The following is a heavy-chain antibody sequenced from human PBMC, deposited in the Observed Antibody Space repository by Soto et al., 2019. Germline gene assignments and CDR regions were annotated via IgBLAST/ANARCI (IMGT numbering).Heavy chain of an antibody. CDR2: IYYSGTT. CDR3: ARSTSTIFGVITLFFDY. Sequence: PSETLSLTCTVSGASVSSGSYYWSWIRQSPGKGLEWIGYIYYSGTTNYNPSLRSQVTMSVGTSMKQLLLKLNSVTAADTAVYYCARSTSTIFGVITLFFDYWGQGTLVT. J-gene: IGHJ4*02. CDR1: GASVSSGSYY. V-gene: IGHV4-61*01. D-gene: IGHD3-3*01.